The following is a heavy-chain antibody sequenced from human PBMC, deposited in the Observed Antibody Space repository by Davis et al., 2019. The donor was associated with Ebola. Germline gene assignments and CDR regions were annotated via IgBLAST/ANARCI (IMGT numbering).Heavy chain of an antibody. Sequence: GESLKISCAASGFTFRGSWMHWVRQAPGKGLVWVSLINSDGSITTYADSVKGRFTISRDNAKNTLYLQMNSLRAEDTAVYYCTRARNYGMDVWCRGTTVTVSS. CDR1: GFTFRGSW. J-gene: IGHJ6*04. CDR3: TRARNYGMDV. V-gene: IGHV3-74*01. CDR2: INSDGSIT.